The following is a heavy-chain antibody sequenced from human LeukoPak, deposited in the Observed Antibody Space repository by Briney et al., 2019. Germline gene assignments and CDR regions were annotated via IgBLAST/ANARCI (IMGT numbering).Heavy chain of an antibody. CDR1: GFTFSSYS. CDR3: ARGYSSSLLDY. Sequence: GGSLRLSCAASGFTFSSYSMNWVRQAPGKGLEWVSYSSSRSSSIYYADSVKGRFTISSDNAKNSLYLQMNSLRAEDTAVYYCARGYSSSLLDYWGQGTLVTVSS. V-gene: IGHV3-48*04. CDR2: SSSRSSSI. J-gene: IGHJ4*02. D-gene: IGHD6-13*01.